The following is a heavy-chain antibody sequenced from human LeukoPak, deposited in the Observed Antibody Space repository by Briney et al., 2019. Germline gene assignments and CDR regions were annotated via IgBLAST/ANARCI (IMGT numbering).Heavy chain of an antibody. D-gene: IGHD3-3*01. CDR1: GDSISSSNW. V-gene: IGHV4-4*02. CDR2: IYYSGRT. CDR3: ASLTIFAVVTGFDP. J-gene: IGHJ5*02. Sequence: SETLSLTCAVSGDSISSSNWWSWVRQPPGQGLEWIGYIYYSGRTNYNPSLKSRVTMSVDTSKNQFSLNLSSVTAADTAVYYCASLTIFAVVTGFDPWGRGTLVTVSS.